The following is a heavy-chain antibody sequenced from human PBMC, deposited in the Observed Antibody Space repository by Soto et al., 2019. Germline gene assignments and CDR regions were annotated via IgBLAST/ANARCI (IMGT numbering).Heavy chain of an antibody. CDR1: GFTVSSNY. CDR2: IYSGGST. J-gene: IGHJ4*02. CDR3: ARDHSSGYVDY. D-gene: IGHD3-22*01. Sequence: GGSLRLSCAASGFTVSSNYMSWVRQAPGKGLEWVSVIYSGGSTYYADSVKGRFTISRDNSKNTLYLQMNSLRAEDTAVYYCARDHSSGYVDYWGQGTLVTVSS. V-gene: IGHV3-53*01.